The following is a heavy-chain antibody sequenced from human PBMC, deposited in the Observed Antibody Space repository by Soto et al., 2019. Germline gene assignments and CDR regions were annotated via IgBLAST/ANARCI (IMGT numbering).Heavy chain of an antibody. J-gene: IGHJ6*02. D-gene: IGHD2-15*01. CDR3: ARHDPSYCSGGSCYYGMDV. CDR2: IDPSDSYT. CDR1: GYSFAGYW. V-gene: IGHV5-10-1*01. Sequence: PGESLKISCKGSGYSFAGYWITWVRQKPGKGLEWMGRIDPSDSYTNYSPSFQGHVTISADKSISTAYLQWSSLKASDTAMYYCARHDPSYCSGGSCYYGMDVWGQGTTVTVSS.